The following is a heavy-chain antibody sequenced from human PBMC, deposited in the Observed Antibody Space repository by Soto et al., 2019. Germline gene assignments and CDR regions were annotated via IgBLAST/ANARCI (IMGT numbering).Heavy chain of an antibody. CDR1: GGSISSSSYY. Sequence: NPSETLSLTCTVSGGSISSSSYYWGWIRQPPGKGLEWIGSIYYSGSTYYNPSLKSRVTISVDTSKNQFSLKLSSVTAADTAVYYCARQRGYSGYELYYFDYWGQGTLVTVSS. V-gene: IGHV4-39*01. J-gene: IGHJ4*02. D-gene: IGHD5-12*01. CDR3: ARQRGYSGYELYYFDY. CDR2: IYYSGST.